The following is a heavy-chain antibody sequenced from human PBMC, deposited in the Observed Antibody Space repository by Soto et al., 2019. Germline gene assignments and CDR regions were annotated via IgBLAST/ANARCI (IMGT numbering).Heavy chain of an antibody. D-gene: IGHD4-17*01. CDR2: IFWDDDK. CDR3: ARGVPLPTGAVDY. Sequence: QITLKESAPTVVKPTETLTLTCTFSGLSLSTSGVGGGWLRQSPAKPLEWLALIFWDDDKRYNPSLRNRLTLTKYDSTNDVVLTGTNMATVDIAKSFCARGVPLPTGAVDYWGQGALVTVSS. V-gene: IGHV2-5*02. CDR1: GLSLSTSGVG. J-gene: IGHJ4*02.